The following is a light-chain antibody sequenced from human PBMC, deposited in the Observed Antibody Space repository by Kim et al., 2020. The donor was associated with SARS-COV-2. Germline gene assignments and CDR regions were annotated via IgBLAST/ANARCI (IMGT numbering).Light chain of an antibody. CDR3: AAWDDSLSVV. V-gene: IGLV1-47*01. Sequence: PGQRVTISCSGSSSNIGSNYVCWYQQLPGTAPKLLIYRNNQRPSGVPDRFSGSKSGTSASLAISGLRSEDEADYYCAAWDDSLSVVFGGGTQLTVL. CDR2: RNN. CDR1: SSNIGSNY. J-gene: IGLJ2*01.